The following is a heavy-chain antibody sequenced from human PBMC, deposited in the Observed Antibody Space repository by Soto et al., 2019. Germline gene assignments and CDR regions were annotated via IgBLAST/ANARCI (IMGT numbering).Heavy chain of an antibody. J-gene: IGHJ4*02. D-gene: IGHD2-15*01. CDR1: GDSISTVDYF. CDR2: IYKSATT. CDR3: ARGRYCLTGRCFPN. Sequence: QVQLLESGPGLVKPSQTLSLTCSVSGDSISTVDYFWAWIRQPPGQALECIGYIYKSATTYYNPSFESRVAISLDTSKSQFSLNVTSVTAADTAVYFCARGRYCLTGRCFPNWGQGTLVTVSS. V-gene: IGHV4-30-4*01.